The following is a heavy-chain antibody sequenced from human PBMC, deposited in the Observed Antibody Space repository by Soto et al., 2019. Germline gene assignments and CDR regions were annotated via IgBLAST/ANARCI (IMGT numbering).Heavy chain of an antibody. CDR1: GFTFSSYA. V-gene: IGHV3-23*01. Sequence: GGSLRLSCAASGFTFSSYAMSWVRQAPGKGLEWVSAISGSGGSTYYADSVKGRFTISRDNSKNTRYLQMNSLRAGDTAVYYCAKYGVQLWFKYGMDVWGQGTTVTVSS. CDR3: AKYGVQLWFKYGMDV. J-gene: IGHJ6*02. CDR2: ISGSGGST. D-gene: IGHD5-18*01.